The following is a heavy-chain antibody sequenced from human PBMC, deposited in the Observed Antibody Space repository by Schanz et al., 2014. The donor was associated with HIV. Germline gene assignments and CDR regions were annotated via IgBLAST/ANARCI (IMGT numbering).Heavy chain of an antibody. Sequence: QVQLVQSGAEVKKPGASXKVSCRASNYTFSYYGISWVRQAPGQGLEWVGWASAHNGDTKYIQKVQGRVTMTTDTSRSTAYLELRSLRSDDTAVYYCMTRAYGSDXXLDHWGQGTLVIVSS. CDR3: MTRAYGSDXXLDH. J-gene: IGHJ5*02. D-gene: IGHD3-10*01. CDR1: NYTFSYYG. CDR2: ASAHNGDT. V-gene: IGHV1-18*01.